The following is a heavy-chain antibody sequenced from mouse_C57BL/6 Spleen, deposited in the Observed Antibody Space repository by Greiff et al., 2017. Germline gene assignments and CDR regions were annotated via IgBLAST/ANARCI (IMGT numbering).Heavy chain of an antibody. Sequence: VQLQESGAELVKPGASVKMSCKASGYTFTSYWITWVKQRPGQGLEWIGDIYPGSGSTNYNEKFKSKATLTVDTSSSTAYMQLSSLTSEDSAVYYFAAAHSFDVWGTGTTVTVSS. CDR1: GYTFTSYW. CDR3: AAAHSFDV. V-gene: IGHV1-55*01. CDR2: IYPGSGST. J-gene: IGHJ1*03.